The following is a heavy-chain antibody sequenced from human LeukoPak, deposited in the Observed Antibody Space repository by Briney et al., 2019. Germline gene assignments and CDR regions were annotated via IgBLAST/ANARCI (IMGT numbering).Heavy chain of an antibody. CDR3: ARGVYSSSSFAFDI. V-gene: IGHV1-18*01. Sequence: ASVKVSCKASGYTFTSHGISWVRQAPGQGLEWMGWISAYNGNTNYAQKLQGRVTMTTDTSTSTAYMELRSLRSDDTAVYYCARGVYSSSSFAFDIWGQGTMVTVSS. CDR1: GYTFTSHG. J-gene: IGHJ3*02. CDR2: ISAYNGNT. D-gene: IGHD6-6*01.